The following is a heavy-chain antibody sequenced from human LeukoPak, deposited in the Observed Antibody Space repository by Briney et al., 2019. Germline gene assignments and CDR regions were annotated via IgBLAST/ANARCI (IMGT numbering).Heavy chain of an antibody. D-gene: IGHD6-13*01. CDR1: GFTFSSYS. J-gene: IGHJ4*02. CDR2: ISRSSTTI. Sequence: GGSLRLSCAASGFTFSSYSMNWVRQAPGKGLEWVSYISRSSTTIYYADSVKGRITISRDNPKNSLYLHMNSLRAEDTAVYYCASNPYSSSWYDYWGQGTLVTVSS. CDR3: ASNPYSSSWYDY. V-gene: IGHV3-48*01.